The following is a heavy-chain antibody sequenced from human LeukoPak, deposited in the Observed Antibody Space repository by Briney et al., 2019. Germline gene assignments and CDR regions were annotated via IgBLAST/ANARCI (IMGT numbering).Heavy chain of an antibody. CDR3: AKFPAWDSSAYSHGVFDI. CDR2: ISASGGRT. Sequence: QSGGSLRLSCAASGFTFSSYAMSWVRQAPGKGLEWVSVISASGGRTSYADSVKGRFTISRDNAKNSLYLQMNSLRAEDTAVYYCAKFPAWDSSAYSHGVFDIWGQGTMVTVSS. D-gene: IGHD3-22*01. V-gene: IGHV3-23*01. CDR1: GFTFSSYA. J-gene: IGHJ3*02.